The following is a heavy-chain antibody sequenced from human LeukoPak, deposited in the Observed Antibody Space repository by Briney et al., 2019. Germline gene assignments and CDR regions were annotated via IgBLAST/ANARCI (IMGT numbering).Heavy chain of an antibody. J-gene: IGHJ6*03. CDR2: ISWNSGSI. CDR1: GFTFDDYA. D-gene: IGHD3-22*01. CDR3: AKDGRRYYDSSGYYSYYYYMDV. V-gene: IGHV3-9*01. Sequence: PGRSLRLSCAASGFTFDDYAMHWVRQAPGKGLEWVSGISWNSGSIGYADSVKGRFTISRDNAKNSLYLQMNSLRAEDTALYYCAKDGRRYYDSSGYYSYYYYMDVWGKGTTVTASS.